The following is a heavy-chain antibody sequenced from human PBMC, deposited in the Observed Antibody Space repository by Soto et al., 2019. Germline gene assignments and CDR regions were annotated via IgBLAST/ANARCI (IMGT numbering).Heavy chain of an antibody. CDR1: GYTFTSYY. CDR3: ARESRPGLGSSSSASFYYYYGMDV. D-gene: IGHD6-6*01. Sequence: ASVKVSCKASGYTFTSYYRHWVRQAPGQGLEWMGIINPSGGSTSYAQKFQGRVTMTRDTSTSTVYMELSSLRSEDTAVYYCARESRPGLGSSSSASFYYYYGMDVWGQGTTVTVSS. CDR2: INPSGGST. J-gene: IGHJ6*02. V-gene: IGHV1-46*01.